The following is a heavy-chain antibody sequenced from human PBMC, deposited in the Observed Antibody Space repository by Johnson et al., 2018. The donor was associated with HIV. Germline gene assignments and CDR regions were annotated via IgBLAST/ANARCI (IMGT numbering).Heavy chain of an antibody. Sequence: QVQLVESGGGLVQPGGSLTLSCVVSGLSFSNFGIHWVRQAPGKGPEWVAVISFDGNLKKYADSVKGRFTISRDNSKNTLYLQMKSLRAEDTAVYYCARDWDAFDIWGQGTMVTVSS. J-gene: IGHJ3*02. CDR2: ISFDGNLK. V-gene: IGHV3-30*03. CDR1: GLSFSNFG. CDR3: ARDWDAFDI.